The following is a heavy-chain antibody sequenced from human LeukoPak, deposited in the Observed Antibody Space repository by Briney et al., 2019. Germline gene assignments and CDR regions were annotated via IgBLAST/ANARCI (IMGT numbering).Heavy chain of an antibody. CDR1: GYTFTGYY. Sequence: ASVKVSCKASGYTFTGYYMHWVRQAPGQGLEWMGWINPNSGGTNYAQKFQGRVTMTRDTSTSTVYMELSSLRSEDTAVYYCARERGTTVVTASEYFQHWGQGTLVTVSS. D-gene: IGHD4-23*01. V-gene: IGHV1-2*02. CDR2: INPNSGGT. CDR3: ARERGTTVVTASEYFQH. J-gene: IGHJ1*01.